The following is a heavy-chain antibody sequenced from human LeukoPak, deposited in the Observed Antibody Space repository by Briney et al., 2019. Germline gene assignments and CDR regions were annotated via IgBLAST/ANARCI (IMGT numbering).Heavy chain of an antibody. CDR1: GGSFSGYY. J-gene: IGHJ4*02. V-gene: IGHV4-34*01. D-gene: IGHD3-16*02. CDR2: INHSGST. Sequence: SETLSLTCAVYGGSFSGYYWSWIRQPPGKGLEWIGEINHSGSTNYNPSLKSRVTISVDTSKNQFSLKLSSVTAADTAVYYCARENVWGSYRCAFDYWGQGTLVTVSS. CDR3: ARENVWGSYRCAFDY.